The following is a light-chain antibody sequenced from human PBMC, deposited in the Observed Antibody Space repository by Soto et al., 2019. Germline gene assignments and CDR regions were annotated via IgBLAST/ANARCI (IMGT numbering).Light chain of an antibody. Sequence: QSALSQPASVSGSPGQSITISCTGTSNDVGYYNYVSWYQQHPGQAPKLMISEVTTRPSGVSDRFSGSKSGNTASLTISRLQAEDEAHYYCSSYTTAGTQVFGGGTKLTVL. CDR3: SSYTTAGTQV. J-gene: IGLJ3*02. CDR1: SNDVGYYNY. CDR2: EVT. V-gene: IGLV2-14*01.